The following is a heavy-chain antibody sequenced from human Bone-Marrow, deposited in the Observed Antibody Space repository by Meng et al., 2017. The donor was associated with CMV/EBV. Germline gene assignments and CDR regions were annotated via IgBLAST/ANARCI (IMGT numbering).Heavy chain of an antibody. CDR3: ARVDGDFWSGYFCDY. Sequence: GESLKISCAGTGFTFSSYAMHWVRQAPGKGLEYVSPISSNGGSTYYADSVKGRFTISRDKSKNTLYLQMGSLRAEDMAVYYCARVDGDFWSGYFCDYWGQGTRVTGSS. CDR1: GFTFSSYA. V-gene: IGHV3-64*02. J-gene: IGHJ4*02. CDR2: ISSNGGST. D-gene: IGHD3-3*01.